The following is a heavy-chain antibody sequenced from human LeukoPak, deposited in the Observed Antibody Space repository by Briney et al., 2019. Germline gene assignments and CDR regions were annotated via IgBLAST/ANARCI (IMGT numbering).Heavy chain of an antibody. Sequence: SETLSLTCTVSGDSIRNYYWNWIRQPPGKGLEWIGYISYIGSTNYNPSLDSRVTISLDTSKNQFSLKLRSVTAADTAVYYCASSYTSDWSYYFHYWSQGALVTVSS. J-gene: IGHJ4*02. CDR1: GDSIRNYY. CDR3: ASSYTSDWSYYFHY. V-gene: IGHV4-59*08. D-gene: IGHD6-19*01. CDR2: ISYIGST.